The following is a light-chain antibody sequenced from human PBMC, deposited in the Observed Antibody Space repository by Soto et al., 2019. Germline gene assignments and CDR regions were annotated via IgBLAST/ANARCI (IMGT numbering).Light chain of an antibody. J-gene: IGKJ5*01. V-gene: IGKV3-15*01. CDR2: GAS. CDR1: QSVSSN. Sequence: EIVMTQSPATLSVSPGERGTLSCRASQSVSSNLAWYQQKPGQAPRLLIYGASTRATGIPARFSGSGSGTDFTLTISSVGPEDFAVYYCQQRSNWITFGQGTRLEIK. CDR3: QQRSNWIT.